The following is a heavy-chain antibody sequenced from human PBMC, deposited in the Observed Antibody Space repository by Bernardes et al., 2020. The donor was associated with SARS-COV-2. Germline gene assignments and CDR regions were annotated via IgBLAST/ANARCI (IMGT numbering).Heavy chain of an antibody. D-gene: IGHD4-17*01. Sequence: SVKVSCKASGGTFSSYAISWVRQAPGQGLEWMGRIIPIFGTANYAQKFQGRVTITADESTSTAYMELSSLRSEDTAVYYCARLAFYGDYPSDYYGMDVWGQGTTVTVSS. CDR2: IIPIFGTA. J-gene: IGHJ6*02. CDR3: ARLAFYGDYPSDYYGMDV. CDR1: GGTFSSYA. V-gene: IGHV1-69*13.